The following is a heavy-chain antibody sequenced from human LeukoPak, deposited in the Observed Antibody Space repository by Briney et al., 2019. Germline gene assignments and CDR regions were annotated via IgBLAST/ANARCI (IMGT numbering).Heavy chain of an antibody. CDR3: AKQLGYCSDGSCYFPY. CDR2: ISHDGSNK. J-gene: IGHJ4*02. Sequence: QSGGSLRLSCAASGFTFSSYGMHWVRQAPGKGLEWVAVISHDGSNKDYSDSVQGRFTISRDNSKSTLCLQMNSLRAEDTAVYYCAKQLGYCSDGSCYFPYWGQGTLVTVSS. D-gene: IGHD2-15*01. CDR1: GFTFSSYG. V-gene: IGHV3-30*18.